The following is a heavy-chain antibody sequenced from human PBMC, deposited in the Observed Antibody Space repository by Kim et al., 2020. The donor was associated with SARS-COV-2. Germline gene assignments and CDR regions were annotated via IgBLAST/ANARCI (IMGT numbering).Heavy chain of an antibody. CDR1: GYTFTSYG. J-gene: IGHJ4*02. CDR2: ISAYTGNT. Sequence: ASVKVSCKASGYTFTSYGLSWVRQAPGQGLEYMGWISAYTGNTNYARNLQDRVIMTTDTSTSIAYMELRRLRSDDTAVYYCARAPYYYVSSANFDYWGQGTLVTVSS. V-gene: IGHV1-18*04. D-gene: IGHD3-22*01. CDR3: ARAPYYYVSSANFDY.